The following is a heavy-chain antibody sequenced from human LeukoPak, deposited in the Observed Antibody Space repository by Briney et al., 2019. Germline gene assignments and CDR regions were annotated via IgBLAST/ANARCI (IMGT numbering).Heavy chain of an antibody. CDR1: GGTFSIYA. CDR3: ARAGSDYYDSSGYTYFDY. Sequence: SVKLSCKASGGTFSIYAISWVRQAPGQGLEWMGRIIPILGIANYAQNFQGRVTITAVKSTSTAYMELISLRSEDTAAYYCARAGSDYYDSSGYTYFDYWGQGTLVTVSS. J-gene: IGHJ4*02. V-gene: IGHV1-69*04. D-gene: IGHD3-22*01. CDR2: IIPILGIA.